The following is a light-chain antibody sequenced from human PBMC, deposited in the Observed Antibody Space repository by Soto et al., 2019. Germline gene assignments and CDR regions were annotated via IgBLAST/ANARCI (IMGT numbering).Light chain of an antibody. CDR1: SSDVGGYNY. J-gene: IGLJ1*01. V-gene: IGLV2-14*01. CDR3: SSYTSSSTRV. Sequence: QSALTQPASVSGSPGQSITISCTGTSSDVGGYNYVSWYQQHPGKAPKLMIYDISNRPSGVSNRFSGSKSGNTASLTISGLQADDEADYYCSSYTSSSTRVFGTGTNVTVL. CDR2: DIS.